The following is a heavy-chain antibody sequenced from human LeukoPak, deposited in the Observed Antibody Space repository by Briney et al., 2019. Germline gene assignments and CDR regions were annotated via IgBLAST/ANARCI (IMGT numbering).Heavy chain of an antibody. J-gene: IGHJ4*02. CDR3: AREEYCSSTSCYGYFDY. CDR1: GYTFTGYY. Sequence: VASVKVSCEASGYTFTGYYMHWVRQAPGQGLEWMGRINPNSGGTNYAQKFQGRVTMTRDTSISTAYMELSRLRSDDTAVYYCAREEYCSSTSCYGYFDYWGQGTLVTVSS. V-gene: IGHV1-2*06. D-gene: IGHD2-2*01. CDR2: INPNSGGT.